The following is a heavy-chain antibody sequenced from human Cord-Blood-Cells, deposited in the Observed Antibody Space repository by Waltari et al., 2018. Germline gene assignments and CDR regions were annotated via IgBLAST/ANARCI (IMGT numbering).Heavy chain of an antibody. D-gene: IGHD4-17*01. V-gene: IGHV3-33*01. CDR3: ARGTTVVSRGSNAFDI. Sequence: QVQLVESGGGLVQPGGSLRLSCAASGFTFSSYGMHWVRQAPGKGLGWVAVIWYEGSNKYYADSVKGRFTISRDNSKNTLYLQMNSLRAEDTAVYYCARGTTVVSRGSNAFDIWGQGTMVTVSS. J-gene: IGHJ3*02. CDR1: GFTFSSYG. CDR2: IWYEGSNK.